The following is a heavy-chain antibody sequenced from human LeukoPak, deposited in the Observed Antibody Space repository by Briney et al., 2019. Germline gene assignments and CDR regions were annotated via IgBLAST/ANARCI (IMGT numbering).Heavy chain of an antibody. J-gene: IGHJ3*02. CDR2: ISSSSSYI. CDR3: ARDPSSPSSGWHQAAFDI. Sequence: GGSLRLSCAASGFTFSSYSMNWVRQAPGKGLEWVSSISSSSSYIYYADSVKGRFTISRDNAKNSLYLQMNSLTAEDTAVYYCARDPSSPSSGWHQAAFDIWGQGTMVTVSS. D-gene: IGHD3-22*01. CDR1: GFTFSSYS. V-gene: IGHV3-21*03.